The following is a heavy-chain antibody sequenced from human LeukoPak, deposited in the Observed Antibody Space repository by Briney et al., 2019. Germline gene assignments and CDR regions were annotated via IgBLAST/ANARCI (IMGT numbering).Heavy chain of an antibody. D-gene: IGHD3-3*01. Sequence: SETLSLTCAVYGGSFSGYYWSWIRQPPGKGLEWIGEINHSGSTNYNPSLKSRVTISVDTSKNQFSLKLSSVTAADTAVYYCARTRGFWSGYSRFDYWGQGTLVTVSS. V-gene: IGHV4-34*01. CDR1: GGSFSGYY. CDR3: ARTRGFWSGYSRFDY. J-gene: IGHJ4*02. CDR2: INHSGST.